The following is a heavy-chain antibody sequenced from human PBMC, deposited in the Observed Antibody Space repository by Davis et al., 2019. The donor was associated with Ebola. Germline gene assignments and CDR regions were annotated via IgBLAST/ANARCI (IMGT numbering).Heavy chain of an antibody. J-gene: IGHJ4*02. Sequence: GGSLRISCAASGFTFSSYSMNWVRQAPGKGLEWVSYISSSSSTIYYADSVKGRFTISRDNSKNTLYLQMNSLRAEDKAVYYCAKNYDFWSGYGSDYWGQGTLVTVSS. CDR1: GFTFSSYS. V-gene: IGHV3-48*01. D-gene: IGHD3-3*01. CDR2: ISSSSSTI. CDR3: AKNYDFWSGYGSDY.